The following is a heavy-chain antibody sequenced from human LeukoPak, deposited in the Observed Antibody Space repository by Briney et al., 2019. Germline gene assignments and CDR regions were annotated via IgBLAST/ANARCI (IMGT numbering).Heavy chain of an antibody. J-gene: IGHJ4*02. V-gene: IGHV4-59*05. D-gene: IGHD6-6*01. CDR1: GFTFSSYSMN. CDR3: ASSTFDY. CDR2: IYYSGST. Sequence: GSLRLSCAASGFTFSSYSMNWVRQAPGKGLEWIGSIYYSGSTYYNPSLKSRVTISVDTSKNQFSLKLSSVTAADTAAYYCASSTFDYWGQGTLVTVSS.